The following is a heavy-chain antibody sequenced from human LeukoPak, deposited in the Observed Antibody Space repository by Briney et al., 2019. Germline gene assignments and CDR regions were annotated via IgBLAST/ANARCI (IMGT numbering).Heavy chain of an antibody. CDR1: GGSISSYY. CDR3: ARLVDTAMAPLDY. D-gene: IGHD5-18*01. J-gene: IGHJ4*02. Sequence: SETLSLTCTVSGGSISSYYWSWIRQPPGKGLEWIGYIYYSGSTNYNPSLKSRVTISVDTSKNQFSLKLSSVTAADTAVYYCARLVDTAMAPLDYWGQGTLVTVSS. CDR2: IYYSGST. V-gene: IGHV4-59*08.